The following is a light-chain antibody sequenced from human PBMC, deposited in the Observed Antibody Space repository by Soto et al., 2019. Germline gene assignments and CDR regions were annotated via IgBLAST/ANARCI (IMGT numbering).Light chain of an antibody. CDR3: SSYAGSSNV. J-gene: IGLJ1*01. CDR1: RSNIGAGYD. CDR2: GTN. Sequence: QSVLTQPPSVSGAPGQRVTISCTGSRSNIGAGYDVHWYQQLPGTAPKLLIYGTNNRPSGVPDRFSGSKSGNTASLTVSGLQAEDEADYYCSSYAGSSNVFGTGTKVTVL. V-gene: IGLV1-40*01.